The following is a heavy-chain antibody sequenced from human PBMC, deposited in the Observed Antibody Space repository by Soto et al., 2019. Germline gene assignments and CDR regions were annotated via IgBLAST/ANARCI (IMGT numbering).Heavy chain of an antibody. CDR3: ARAWGRVFDY. J-gene: IGHJ4*02. V-gene: IGHV4-59*01. CDR2: IYYSGST. Sequence: PSETLSLTCTVSGGSISSYYWSWIRQPPGKGLEWIGYIYYSGSTNYNPSLKSRVTISVDTSKNQFSLKLSSVTAADTAMYYCARAWGRVFDYWGQGTLVTVSS. CDR1: GGSISSYY. D-gene: IGHD2-15*01.